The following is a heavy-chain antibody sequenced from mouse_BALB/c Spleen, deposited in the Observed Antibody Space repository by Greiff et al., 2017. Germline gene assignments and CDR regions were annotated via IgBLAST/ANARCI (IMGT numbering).Heavy chain of an antibody. CDR1: GFTFSSYT. CDR3: TWLFDN. J-gene: IGHJ2*01. CDR2: ISSGGSYT. Sequence: DVKLVESGGGLVKPGVSLKLSCAASGFTFSSYTMSWVRQTPEKRLEWVATISSGGSYTYYPDSVKGRYTISRDNAENTLLLQMITLKSEDTTMFNDTWLFDNWGRGATLTGSS. V-gene: IGHV5-6-4*01.